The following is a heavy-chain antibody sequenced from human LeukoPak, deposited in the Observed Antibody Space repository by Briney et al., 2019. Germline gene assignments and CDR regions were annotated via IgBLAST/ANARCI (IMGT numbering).Heavy chain of an antibody. V-gene: IGHV3-33*01. CDR3: ARDPYSSSWYYYNYGMDV. J-gene: IGHJ6*02. CDR1: GFTFSSYG. Sequence: GGSLRLSCTASGFTFSSYGMHWVRQAPGKGLEWVAVIWYDGSNKYYADSVKGRFTISRDNSKNTLYLQMNSLRAEDTAVYYCARDPYSSSWYYYNYGMDVWGQGTTVTVSS. CDR2: IWYDGSNK. D-gene: IGHD6-13*01.